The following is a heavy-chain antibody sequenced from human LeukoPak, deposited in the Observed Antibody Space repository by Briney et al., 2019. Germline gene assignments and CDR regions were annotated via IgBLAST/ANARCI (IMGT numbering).Heavy chain of an antibody. CDR1: GYTFTSYD. CDR3: ARGKLITIFGVVITSNWFDP. Sequence: ASVKVSCKASGYTFTSYDINWVRQATGQGLEWMGWMNPNSGNTGYAQKFQGRVTMTRNTSISTAYMELSSLRPEDTAVYYCARGKLITIFGVVITSNWFDPWGQGTLVTVSS. CDR2: MNPNSGNT. V-gene: IGHV1-8*01. J-gene: IGHJ5*02. D-gene: IGHD3-3*01.